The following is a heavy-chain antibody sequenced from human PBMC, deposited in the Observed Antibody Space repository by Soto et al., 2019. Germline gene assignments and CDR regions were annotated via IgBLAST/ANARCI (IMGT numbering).Heavy chain of an antibody. CDR1: GGSISSYY. CDR2: IFYIGST. V-gene: IGHV4-59*08. CDR3: ARTLSGYSYGPFDS. J-gene: IGHJ4*02. D-gene: IGHD5-18*01. Sequence: ASETLSLTCTVSGGSISSYYWSWIRQPPGKGLEWIGHIFYIGSTKYNPSLNSRVTISVDTSKNQFSLKLSSVTAADTALYYCARTLSGYSYGPFDSWGRGTLVTVSS.